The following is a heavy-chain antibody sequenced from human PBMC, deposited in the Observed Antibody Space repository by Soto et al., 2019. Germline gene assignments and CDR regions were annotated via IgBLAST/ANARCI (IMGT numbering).Heavy chain of an antibody. CDR1: GGTFSSYA. Sequence: QVQLVQSGAEVKKPGSSVKVSCKASGGTFSSYAISWVRQAPGQGLEWMGGIIPIFGTANYAQKFQGRVTITADESTSTAYMELSSLRSEDTAVYYCARTAYDFWSGYYHYYYYYGMDVWGQGTTVIVSS. CDR2: IIPIFGTA. CDR3: ARTAYDFWSGYYHYYYYYGMDV. J-gene: IGHJ6*02. D-gene: IGHD3-3*01. V-gene: IGHV1-69*01.